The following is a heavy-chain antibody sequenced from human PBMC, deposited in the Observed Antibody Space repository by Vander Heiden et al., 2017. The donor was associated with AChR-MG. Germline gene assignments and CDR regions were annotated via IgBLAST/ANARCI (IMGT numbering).Heavy chain of an antibody. D-gene: IGHD7-27*01. Sequence: QVQLVQSGAEVKKPGASVKVSCKASGYTFTSYAMHWVRQASGQRLEWMGWINAGNGNTKYSQKFQGRVTITRDTSASTAYMELSSLRSEDTAVYYCARGRDWGGGHFDYWGQGTLVTVSS. CDR3: ARGRDWGGGHFDY. J-gene: IGHJ4*02. CDR1: GYTFTSYA. CDR2: INAGNGNT. V-gene: IGHV1-3*01.